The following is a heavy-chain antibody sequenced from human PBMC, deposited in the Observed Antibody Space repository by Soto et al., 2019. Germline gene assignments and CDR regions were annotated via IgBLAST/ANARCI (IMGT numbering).Heavy chain of an antibody. Sequence: EVQLVESGGGLVQPGGSLRLSCSASGFIFSESTIYWVRQVPGQGLEAISAVSTSGRSTYYADSVKDRFTISRDNSKNTLFLQMGSLRPEDTAIYYCVKQAHGLDGVAFDYWGQGTQVTVAS. CDR2: VSTSGRST. CDR3: VKQAHGLDGVAFDY. CDR1: GFIFSEST. V-gene: IGHV3-64D*06. D-gene: IGHD2-15*01. J-gene: IGHJ4*02.